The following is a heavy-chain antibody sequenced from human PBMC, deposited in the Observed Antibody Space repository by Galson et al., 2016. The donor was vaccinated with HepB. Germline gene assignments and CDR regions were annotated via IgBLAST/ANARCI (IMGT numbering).Heavy chain of an antibody. J-gene: IGHJ4*02. CDR2: IWYDGSNK. CDR3: ARGGYYYDSGDSPIDY. CDR1: GFTFITYG. D-gene: IGHD3-22*01. V-gene: IGHV3-33*01. Sequence: SLRLSCAASGFTFITYGMHWVRQAPGKGLEWVAVIWYDGSNKYYADSVKGRFTISRDNSKNTLYLQVNSLGAEDTAVYYCARGGYYYDSGDSPIDYWGQGTLVTVSS.